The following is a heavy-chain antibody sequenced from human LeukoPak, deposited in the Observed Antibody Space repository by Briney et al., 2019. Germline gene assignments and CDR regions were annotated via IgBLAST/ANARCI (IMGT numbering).Heavy chain of an antibody. V-gene: IGHV1-2*02. CDR3: ASDFNYYDSSGYYPFDY. CDR2: INPNSGGT. D-gene: IGHD3-22*01. CDR1: GYTFTGYY. J-gene: IGHJ4*02. Sequence: GASVKVSCKASGYTFTGYYMHWVRQAPGQGLEWMGWINPNSGGTSYAQKFQGRVTMTRDTSISTAYMELSRLRSDDTAVYCCASDFNYYDSSGYYPFDYWGQGTLVTVSS.